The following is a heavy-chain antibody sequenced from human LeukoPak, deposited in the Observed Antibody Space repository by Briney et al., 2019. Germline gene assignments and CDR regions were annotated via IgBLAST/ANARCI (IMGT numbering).Heavy chain of an antibody. CDR3: TTTQRGTSFDAFDI. CDR2: IKSKTDGGTT. CDR1: GFTLSNAR. J-gene: IGHJ3*02. Sequence: PGWSLRLSCAASGFTLSNARMSWVRQAPGKGLEWIGRIKSKTDGGTTDYAAPVKGRFTISRDDSKNTLYLQMNGLKIEHTAIYYCTTTQRGTSFDAFDIWGQGTMVTVSS. V-gene: IGHV3-15*01. D-gene: IGHD1-1*01.